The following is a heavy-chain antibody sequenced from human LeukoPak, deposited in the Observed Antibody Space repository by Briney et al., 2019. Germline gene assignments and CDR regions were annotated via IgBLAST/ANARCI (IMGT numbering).Heavy chain of an antibody. CDR3: ARTDYYGSGSYPDY. V-gene: IGHV4-30-4*01. J-gene: IGHJ4*02. D-gene: IGHD3-10*01. Sequence: SETLSLTCAVYGGSFSGYYWSWIRQPPGKGLEWIGYIYYSGSTYYNPSLKSRVTISVDTSKNQFSLKLSSATAADTAVYYCARTDYYGSGSYPDYWGQGTLVTVSS. CDR2: IYYSGST. CDR1: GGSFSGYY.